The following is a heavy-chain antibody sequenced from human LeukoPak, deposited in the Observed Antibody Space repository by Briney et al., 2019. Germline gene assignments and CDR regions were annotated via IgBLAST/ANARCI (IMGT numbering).Heavy chain of an antibody. D-gene: IGHD3-3*01. CDR2: ISWNSGSI. J-gene: IGHJ6*03. Sequence: GGSLRLSCAASGFTFDDYAMHWVRQAPGKGLEWVSGISWNSGSIGYADSVKGRFTISRDNAKNSLYLQMNSLRAADTAVYYCAREVLGAVVDFNYYYYYMDVWGKGTTVTVSS. CDR1: GFTFDDYA. CDR3: AREVLGAVVDFNYYYYYMDV. V-gene: IGHV3-9*01.